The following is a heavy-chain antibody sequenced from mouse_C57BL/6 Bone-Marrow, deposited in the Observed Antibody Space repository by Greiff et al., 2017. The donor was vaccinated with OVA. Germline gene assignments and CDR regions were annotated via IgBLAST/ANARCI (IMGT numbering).Heavy chain of an antibody. J-gene: IGHJ2*01. CDR1: GFTFSSYA. CDR2: ISDGGSYT. Sequence: EVKLVESGGGLVKPGGSLKLSCAASGFTFSSYAMSWVRQTPEKRLEWVATISDGGSYTYYPDNVKGRFTISRDNAKNNLYLQMSHLKSEDTAMYYCARVTTVVATDYWGQGTTLTVSS. V-gene: IGHV5-4*03. D-gene: IGHD1-1*01. CDR3: ARVTTVVATDY.